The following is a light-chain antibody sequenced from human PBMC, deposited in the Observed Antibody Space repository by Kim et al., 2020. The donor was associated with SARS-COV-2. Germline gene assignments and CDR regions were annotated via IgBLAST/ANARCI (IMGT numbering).Light chain of an antibody. Sequence: VSPDRTARMTCTGDGLAKKYSRWFQQKPGQAPVLVIYKDSERPSGIPERFSGSSSGTTVTLTISGAQVEDEADYYCYSAADNNLVFGGGTQLTVL. J-gene: IGLJ3*02. V-gene: IGLV3-27*01. CDR2: KDS. CDR3: YSAADNNLV. CDR1: GLAKKY.